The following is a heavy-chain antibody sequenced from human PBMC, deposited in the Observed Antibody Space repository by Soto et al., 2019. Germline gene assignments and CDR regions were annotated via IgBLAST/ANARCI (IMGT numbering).Heavy chain of an antibody. CDR3: ARGLVTLGVTIDR. V-gene: IGHV4-34*01. CDR2: INHSGSS. D-gene: IGHD1-26*01. Sequence: PSETMSLTCVVYDGSFSGYYWSWIRQPPGKGLEWIGEINHSGSSNYNPSLKSRVTISVDTSKNQFSLKLNSVTAADTAVYYCARGLVTLGVTIDRWGQGTLVTVSS. J-gene: IGHJ4*02. CDR1: DGSFSGYY.